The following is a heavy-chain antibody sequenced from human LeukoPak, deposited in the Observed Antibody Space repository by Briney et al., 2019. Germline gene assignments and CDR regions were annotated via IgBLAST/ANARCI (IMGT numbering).Heavy chain of an antibody. CDR3: ARGPSSGYYSSFDY. D-gene: IGHD3-22*01. CDR2: INPNSGGT. CDR1: GYTFTGYY. V-gene: IGHV1-2*02. J-gene: IGHJ4*02. Sequence: ASVKVSCKASGYTFTGYYMHWVRQAPGQGLEWMGWINPNSGGTNYAQKFQGRVTMTWDTSISTAYMELSRLRSDDTAVYYCARGPSSGYYSSFDYWGQGTLVTVSS.